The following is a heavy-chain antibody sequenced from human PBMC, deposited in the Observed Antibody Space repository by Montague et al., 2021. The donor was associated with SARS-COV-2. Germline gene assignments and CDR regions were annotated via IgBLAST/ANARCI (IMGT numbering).Heavy chain of an antibody. CDR2: ISISDGNT. J-gene: IGHJ3*02. CDR3: AKDRQLVGDDAFDI. V-gene: IGHV3-23*01. CDR1: CFPFSSYA. D-gene: IGHD6-13*01. Sequence: SLLLSFSSSCFPFSSYAMSWVRQAPGKGLEWVSTISISDGNTYYADSVKGRFTISRDKSKNTLYLQMNSLRAEDTAVYYCAKDRQLVGDDAFDIWGQGTMVTVSS.